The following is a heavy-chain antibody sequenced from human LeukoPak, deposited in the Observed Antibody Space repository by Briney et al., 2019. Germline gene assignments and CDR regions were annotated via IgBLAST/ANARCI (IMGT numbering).Heavy chain of an antibody. J-gene: IGHJ3*02. CDR3: AKGLDWDYDAFDI. Sequence: GGSLRLSCAASGFTFSSYGMHWARQAPGKGLEWVAFIRYDGSNKYYADSVKGRFTISKDNSKNTLYLQMSSLRTEDTALYYCAKGLDWDYDAFDIWGQGTMVTVSS. CDR1: GFTFSSYG. D-gene: IGHD3/OR15-3a*01. V-gene: IGHV3-30*02. CDR2: IRYDGSNK.